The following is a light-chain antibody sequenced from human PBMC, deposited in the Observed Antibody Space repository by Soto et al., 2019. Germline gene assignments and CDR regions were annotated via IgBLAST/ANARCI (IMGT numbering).Light chain of an antibody. Sequence: EVVLTQSPGTLSLSPGERATLSCRTSQTVSSSYYLAWYQQKPGQAPRLLIYGASNRASGVPDRFSSGWSGTDFTLTISRLEPGDFAVYYCQQYVTSPPGYTFGQGTELRIK. V-gene: IGKV3-20*01. CDR2: GAS. CDR3: QQYVTSPPGYT. CDR1: QTVSSSYY. J-gene: IGKJ2*01.